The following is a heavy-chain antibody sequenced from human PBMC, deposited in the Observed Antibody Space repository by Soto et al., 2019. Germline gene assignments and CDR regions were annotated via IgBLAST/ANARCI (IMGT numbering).Heavy chain of an antibody. J-gene: IGHJ5*02. CDR1: GGSIISGGYS. CDR2: IYYSGFT. V-gene: IGHV4-31*11. Sequence: PSETLSLTCAVSGGSIISGGYSWSWIRQPPGKGLEWIGYIYYSGFTYYNPSLKSRVTISVDTSKNQFSLKLSSVTAADTAVYYCARSVFPWGQGTLVTVPQ. CDR3: ARSVFP.